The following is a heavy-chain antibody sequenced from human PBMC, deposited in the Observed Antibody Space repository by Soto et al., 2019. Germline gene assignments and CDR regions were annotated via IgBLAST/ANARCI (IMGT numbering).Heavy chain of an antibody. CDR3: ARGAATKIVVVMYDAIEI. Sequence: GASVKVSCKASGYTFTSYYMNWVRQAPGQGLEWLGIINPSGGYTTYAQRFLGRVTMTSDTSTGTVHMELGSLTSEDTAVYYCARGAATKIVVVMYDAIEIWGQGTMVTVSS. CDR1: GYTFTSYY. J-gene: IGHJ3*02. V-gene: IGHV1-46*01. D-gene: IGHD3-22*01. CDR2: INPSGGYT.